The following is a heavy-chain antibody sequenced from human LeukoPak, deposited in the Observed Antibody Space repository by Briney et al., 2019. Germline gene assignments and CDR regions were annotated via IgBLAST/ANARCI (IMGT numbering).Heavy chain of an antibody. CDR2: INHSGST. Sequence: SETLSLTCAVYGGSFSGYYWSWIRQPPGHGLESSGEINHSGSTNYNPSLKSRVTISVDTSKNQFSLKLSSVTAADTAVYYCARIPHYSISSSIWGQGTLVTVSS. D-gene: IGHD6-6*01. CDR1: GGSFSGYY. V-gene: IGHV4-34*01. CDR3: ARIPHYSISSSI. J-gene: IGHJ4*02.